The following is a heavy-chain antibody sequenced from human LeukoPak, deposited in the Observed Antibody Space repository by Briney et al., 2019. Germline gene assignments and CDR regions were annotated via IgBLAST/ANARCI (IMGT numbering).Heavy chain of an antibody. J-gene: IGHJ4*02. Sequence: GGSLRLSCAASGFTFSSYAMSWVRQAPGKGPEWVSAISGSGGSTYYADSVKGRFTISRDNSKNTLYLQMNSLRAEDTAVYYCAKDLVQDYYDSSGYYYDFDYWGQGTLVTVSS. CDR2: ISGSGGST. V-gene: IGHV3-23*01. CDR3: AKDLVQDYYDSSGYYYDFDY. D-gene: IGHD3-22*01. CDR1: GFTFSSYA.